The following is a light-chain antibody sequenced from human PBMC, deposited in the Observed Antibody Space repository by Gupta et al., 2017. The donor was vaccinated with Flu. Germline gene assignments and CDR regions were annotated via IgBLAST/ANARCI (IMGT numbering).Light chain of an antibody. Sequence: SSALTQDPAVSVALGQTVRITCQGDSLRSYYASWYQQKPGQAPVLVIYSKNNRPSGIPDRFSGSSSGNTASLTITGAQAEDEADYYCNSRDSSGNNLVFGGGTKLTVL. V-gene: IGLV3-19*01. CDR1: SLRSYY. CDR3: NSRDSSGNNLV. CDR2: SKN. J-gene: IGLJ2*01.